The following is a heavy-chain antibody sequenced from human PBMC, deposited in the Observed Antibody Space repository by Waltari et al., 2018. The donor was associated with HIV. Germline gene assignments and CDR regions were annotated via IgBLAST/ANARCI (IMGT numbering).Heavy chain of an antibody. Sequence: SWIRQPPGKGLEWIGYISKTGSTIYNPSLNSRATISLDTSKNQFSLKLSSVTAADTAVYYCARFDDVVTGSYYRYFDLWGRGTLVTVSS. D-gene: IGHD2-8*02. J-gene: IGHJ2*01. CDR3: ARFDDVVTGSYYRYFDL. V-gene: IGHV4-59*08. CDR2: ISKTGST.